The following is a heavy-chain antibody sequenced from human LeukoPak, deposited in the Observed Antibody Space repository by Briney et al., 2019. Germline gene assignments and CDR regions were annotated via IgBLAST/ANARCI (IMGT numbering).Heavy chain of an antibody. CDR1: GFTFSSYA. J-gene: IGHJ4*02. V-gene: IGHV3-23*01. Sequence: PGGSLRLSCAASGFTFSSYAMSWVRQAPGKGLQWVSAISGSGGSTYYADSVKGRFTISRDNSKNTLYLQMNSLRAEDTAVYYCANFRYNWNDGGLWGQGTLVTVSS. CDR2: ISGSGGST. CDR3: ANFRYNWNDGGL. D-gene: IGHD1-20*01.